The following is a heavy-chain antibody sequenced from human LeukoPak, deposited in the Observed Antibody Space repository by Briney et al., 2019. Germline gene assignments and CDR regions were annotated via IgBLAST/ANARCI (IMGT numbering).Heavy chain of an antibody. CDR1: GDSVFSNSGA. D-gene: IGHD5-18*01. J-gene: IGHJ4*02. Sequence: SQTLSLTCAIFGDSVFSNSGAWNWIRQSPSRGLEWLGRTYYRSQWYNDYAFSVKGRIAINADTSKNHFSLQLNSVTPEDTAVYFCAREEAYTYGFQYWGQGTQVTVSS. CDR3: AREEAYTYGFQY. CDR2: TYYRSQWYN. V-gene: IGHV6-1*01.